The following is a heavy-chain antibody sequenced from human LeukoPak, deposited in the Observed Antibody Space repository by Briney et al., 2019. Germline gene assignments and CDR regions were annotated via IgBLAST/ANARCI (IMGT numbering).Heavy chain of an antibody. CDR2: IIPIFGTA. V-gene: IGHV1-69*06. CDR3: ARDSSSWPQTNNWFDP. D-gene: IGHD6-13*01. J-gene: IGHJ5*02. Sequence: SVKVSCKASGGTFSSYAISWVRQAPGQGLEWMGGIIPIFGTANYAQKSQGRATITADKSTSTAYMELSSLRSEDTAVYYCARDSSSWPQTNNWFDPWGQGTLVTVSS. CDR1: GGTFSSYA.